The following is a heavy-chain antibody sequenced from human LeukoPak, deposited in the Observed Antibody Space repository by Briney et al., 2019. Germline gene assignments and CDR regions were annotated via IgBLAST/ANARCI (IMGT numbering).Heavy chain of an antibody. D-gene: IGHD6-13*01. CDR2: MNPNSGNT. CDR1: GYTFTSYD. Sequence: ASVKVSCKASGYTFTSYDINWVRQATGQGLEWMGWMNPNSGNTGYAQKFQGRVTITRNTSTSTAYMELNSLRSEDTAVYYCARGFVGGGIAAGGDYYYMDVWGKGTTVTVSS. J-gene: IGHJ6*03. V-gene: IGHV1-8*03. CDR3: ARGFVGGGIAAGGDYYYMDV.